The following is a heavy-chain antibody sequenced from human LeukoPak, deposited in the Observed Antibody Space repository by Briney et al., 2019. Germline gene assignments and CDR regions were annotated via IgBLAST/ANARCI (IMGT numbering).Heavy chain of an antibody. CDR1: GYTFTSYG. J-gene: IGHJ4*02. CDR2: INPNNGDT. V-gene: IGHV1-18*01. D-gene: IGHD1-26*01. CDR3: ARAHTTLLGAGGY. Sequence: GASVKVSCKASGYTFTSYGISWVRQAPGQGLEWMGWINPNNGDTNYAQNFQGRVTMTRDTSISTAYMELRRLRSDDTAVYFCARAHTTLLGAGGYWGQGTLVTVSS.